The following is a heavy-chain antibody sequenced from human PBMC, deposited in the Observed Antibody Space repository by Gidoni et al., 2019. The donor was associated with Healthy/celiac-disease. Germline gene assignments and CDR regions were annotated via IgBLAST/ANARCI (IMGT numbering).Heavy chain of an antibody. J-gene: IGHJ4*02. CDR1: GFTFSSYA. D-gene: IGHD3-3*01. CDR3: ANSYYDFWIGYLDY. Sequence: EVQLLESGGGLVQSGGSLRLSCAASGFTFSSYAMSWVRHAAGKGLEWVSAISGSGGSTYYSDSVKGRFTISRDYSKNTLYLQMNSLRAEDTAVYYCANSYYDFWIGYLDYWGQGTLVTVSS. V-gene: IGHV3-23*01. CDR2: ISGSGGST.